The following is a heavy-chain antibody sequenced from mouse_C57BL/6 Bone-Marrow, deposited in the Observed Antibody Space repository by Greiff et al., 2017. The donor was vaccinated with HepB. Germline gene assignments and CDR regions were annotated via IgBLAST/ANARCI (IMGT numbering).Heavy chain of an antibody. CDR3: ARDPADGYRAY. CDR1: GYSITSGYY. D-gene: IGHD2-3*01. J-gene: IGHJ3*01. CDR2: ISYDGSN. Sequence: EVQLQESGPGLVKPSQSLSLTCSVTGYSITSGYYWNWIRQFPGNKLEWMGYISYDGSNNYNPSFKNRISITRDTSKNQFFLKLNSVTTEDTATYYCARDPADGYRAYWGQGTLVTVSA. V-gene: IGHV3-6*01.